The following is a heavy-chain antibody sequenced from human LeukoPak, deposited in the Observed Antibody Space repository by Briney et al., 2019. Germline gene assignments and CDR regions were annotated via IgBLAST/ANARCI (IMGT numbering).Heavy chain of an antibody. CDR2: IYPGDSDV. D-gene: IGHD5-12*01. CDR1: GPIFTTFW. V-gene: IGHV5-51*01. Sequence: GSSLKISCKVSGPIFTTFWIGWVRQMPGKALEWMGIIYPGDSDVRYSPSFEGQVTISVDRSLTTAYLQWSSLKASDTAMYYCARYSSGSANYYFHEWGQGTLVTVSS. J-gene: IGHJ4*02. CDR3: ARYSSGSANYYFHE.